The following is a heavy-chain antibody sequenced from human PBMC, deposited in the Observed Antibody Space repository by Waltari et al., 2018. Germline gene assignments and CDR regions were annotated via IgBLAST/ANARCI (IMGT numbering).Heavy chain of an antibody. CDR3: AKRGNIPAARPYEI. J-gene: IGHJ4*02. D-gene: IGHD6-6*01. CDR2: IIPIFGTA. CDR1: GYTFTGYY. Sequence: QVQLVQSGAEVQKPGASVKVSCKASGYTFTGYYMHWVRPAPGQGLEWMGGIIPIFGTANYAQKFQGRVTITADKSTSTAYMELSSLRSEDTAVYYCAKRGNIPAARPYEIWGQGTLVTVSS. V-gene: IGHV1-69*06.